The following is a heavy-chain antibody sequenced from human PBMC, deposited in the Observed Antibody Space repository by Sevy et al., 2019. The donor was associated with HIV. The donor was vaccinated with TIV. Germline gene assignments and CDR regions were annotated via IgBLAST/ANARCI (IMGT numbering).Heavy chain of an antibody. CDR3: ARDFDRVTTDGYYYYYGMDV. CDR2: ISGSSSYI. J-gene: IGHJ6*02. Sequence: GGSLRLSCAASGFTFSSYSMNWVRQAPGKGLEWVSSISGSSSYIYYADSVKGRFTISRDNAKNSLYLQMNSLRAEDTAVYYCARDFDRVTTDGYYYYYGMDVWGQGTTVTVSS. CDR1: GFTFSSYS. V-gene: IGHV3-21*01. D-gene: IGHD4-4*01.